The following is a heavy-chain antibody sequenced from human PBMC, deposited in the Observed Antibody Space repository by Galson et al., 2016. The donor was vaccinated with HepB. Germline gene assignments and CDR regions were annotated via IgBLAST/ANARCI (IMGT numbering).Heavy chain of an antibody. D-gene: IGHD1-26*01. CDR1: GFTFDDYT. V-gene: IGHV3-43*01. Sequence: SLRLSCAASGFTFDDYTMHWVRQAPGKGLEWVALISWDGRSPDYADSVRGRFTISRDNRQNILYLQMNSLTTEDTALYYCGKDWGSRWESPGKGMDVWGQGTTVIVSS. J-gene: IGHJ6*02. CDR3: GKDWGSRWESPGKGMDV. CDR2: ISWDGRSP.